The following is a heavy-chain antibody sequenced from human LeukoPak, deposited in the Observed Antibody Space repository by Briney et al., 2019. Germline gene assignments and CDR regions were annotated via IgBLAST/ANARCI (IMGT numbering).Heavy chain of an antibody. CDR3: ARDRVVVAASGLDAFDT. CDR2: INPNSGGT. V-gene: IGHV1-2*02. D-gene: IGHD2-15*01. J-gene: IGHJ3*02. CDR1: GYTFTGYY. Sequence: ASVKVSCKASGYTFTGYYMHWVRQAPGQGLEWMGWINPNSGGTNYAQKFQGRVTMTRDTSISTAYMELSSLRSEDTAVYYCARDRVVVAASGLDAFDTWGQGTMVIVSS.